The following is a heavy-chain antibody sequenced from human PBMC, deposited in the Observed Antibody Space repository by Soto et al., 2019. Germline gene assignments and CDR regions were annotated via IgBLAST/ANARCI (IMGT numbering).Heavy chain of an antibody. Sequence: EVQLVESGGGLVQPGGSLRLSCAASGLTVSNNYISWVRQSPGKGLEWVSLIYSGGSTKYADSVKGRFTISRDNSKNTMYLQMHSLRAADTAVYYCAALLPTVVTPFQHWGQGTLVTVSS. D-gene: IGHD4-17*01. CDR2: IYSGGST. J-gene: IGHJ1*01. CDR1: GLTVSNNY. V-gene: IGHV3-66*01. CDR3: AALLPTVVTPFQH.